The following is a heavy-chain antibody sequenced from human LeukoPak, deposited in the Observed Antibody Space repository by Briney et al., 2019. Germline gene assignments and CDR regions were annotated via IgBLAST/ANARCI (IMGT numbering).Heavy chain of an antibody. CDR1: GYTFTDYY. CDR2: IHPNSGGT. CDR3: GRKSAARKASEFDY. J-gene: IGHJ4*02. D-gene: IGHD6-6*01. V-gene: IGHV1-2*02. Sequence: ASVKVSCKASGYTFTDYYMNWVRQAPGQGLEWMGWIHPNSGGTNYAQKFQGRVTMTRDTSISTAYMELSRLTFDDTAVYYCGRKSAARKASEFDYWGQGTLVTVSS.